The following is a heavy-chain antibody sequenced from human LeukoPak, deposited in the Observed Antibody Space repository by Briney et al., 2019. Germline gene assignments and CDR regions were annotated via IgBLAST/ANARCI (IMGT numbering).Heavy chain of an antibody. CDR3: AKDNYYGSGRLPYYFDY. J-gene: IGHJ4*02. V-gene: IGHV3-23*01. CDR1: GFTFSSYA. Sequence: GGSLRPSCAASGFTFSSYAMSWVRQAPGKGLEWVSAISGSGGSTYYADSVKGRFTISRDNSKNTLYLQMNSLRAEDTAVYYCAKDNYYGSGRLPYYFDYWGQGTLVTVSS. D-gene: IGHD3-10*01. CDR2: ISGSGGST.